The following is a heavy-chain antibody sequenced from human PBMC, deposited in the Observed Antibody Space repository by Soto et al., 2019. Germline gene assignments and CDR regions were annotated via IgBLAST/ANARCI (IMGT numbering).Heavy chain of an antibody. CDR1: GFTFSSYA. CDR3: AKDFAGTPPRDWFDP. V-gene: IGHV3-23*01. CDR2: ISGSGGST. Sequence: GGSLRLSCAASGFTFSSYAMSWVRQAPGKGLEWVSAISGSGGSTYYADSVKGRFTISRDNSKNTLYLQMNSLRAEDTAVYYYAKDFAGTPPRDWFDPWGQGTLVTVSS. J-gene: IGHJ5*02. D-gene: IGHD1-1*01.